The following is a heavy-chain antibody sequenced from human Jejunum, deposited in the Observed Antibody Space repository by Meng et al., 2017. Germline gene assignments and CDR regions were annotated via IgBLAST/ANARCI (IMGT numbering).Heavy chain of an antibody. CDR1: GASISSGYW. CDR2: IHHGGDT. V-gene: IGHV4-4*02. J-gene: IGHJ4*02. CDR3: ARNWAYSADH. Sequence: SETLSLTCAVSGASISSGYWWSWVRQPPGKGLEWIGEIHHGGDTNYNPSLKSRVTISVNKSNNQYSLRLTSVTAADTAMYYCARNWAYSADHWGQGTLVTVSS. D-gene: IGHD2-15*01.